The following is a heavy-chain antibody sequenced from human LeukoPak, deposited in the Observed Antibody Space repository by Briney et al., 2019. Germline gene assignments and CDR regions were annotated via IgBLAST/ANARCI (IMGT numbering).Heavy chain of an antibody. CDR1: GFTFSDYY. Sequence: GGSLRLSCAASGFTFSDYYMSWIRQAPGKGLEWVSYISSSGSTIYYADSVKGRFTVSRDNAKNSLYLQMNSLRAEDTAVYYCARSFYCSSTSCYNLFDYWGQGTLVTVSS. CDR2: ISSSGSTI. J-gene: IGHJ4*02. D-gene: IGHD2-2*02. CDR3: ARSFYCSSTSCYNLFDY. V-gene: IGHV3-11*04.